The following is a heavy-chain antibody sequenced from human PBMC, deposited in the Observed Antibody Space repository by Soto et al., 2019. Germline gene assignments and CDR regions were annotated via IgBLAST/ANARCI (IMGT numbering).Heavy chain of an antibody. CDR1: GFTVSSNY. Sequence: EVQLVESGGGLVQPGGSLRLSCAASGFTVSSNYMSWVRQAPGKGLEWVSVIYSGGSTYYADSVKGRFTISRHNSKTTLYLQMNSLRAEDTAVYYCARRIVADGDAFVIWGQGTMVTVSS. CDR3: ARRIVADGDAFVI. V-gene: IGHV3-53*04. CDR2: IYSGGST. J-gene: IGHJ3*02. D-gene: IGHD6-13*01.